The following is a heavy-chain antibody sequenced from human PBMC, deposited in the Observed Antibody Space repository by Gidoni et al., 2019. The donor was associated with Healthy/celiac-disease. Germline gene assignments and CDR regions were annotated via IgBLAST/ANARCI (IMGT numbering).Heavy chain of an antibody. CDR1: GFTFSSYA. Sequence: EVQLVESGGGLVQPGGSLRLSCAASGFTFSSYAMSWVRQAPGKGLGWVSAISGSGGSTYYADSVKGRFTISRDNSKNTLYLQMNSLRAEDTAVYYCAKLTPPQYYDFWSGYGTFDYWGQGTLVTVSS. D-gene: IGHD3-3*01. J-gene: IGHJ4*02. CDR3: AKLTPPQYYDFWSGYGTFDY. V-gene: IGHV3-23*04. CDR2: ISGSGGST.